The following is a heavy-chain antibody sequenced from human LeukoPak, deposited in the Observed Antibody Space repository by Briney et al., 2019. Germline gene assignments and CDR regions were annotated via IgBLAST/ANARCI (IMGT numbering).Heavy chain of an antibody. CDR1: GFTFSDYY. CDR2: ISSSGSTI. J-gene: IGHJ4*02. Sequence: TGGSLRLSCAASGFTFSDYYMSWIRQAPGKGLEWVSYISSSGSTIYYADSVKGRFTISRDNAKNSLYLQMNSLRAEDTAVYYCAREVNYGARLGDYWGQGTLVTVSS. V-gene: IGHV3-11*01. CDR3: AREVNYGARLGDY. D-gene: IGHD4-17*01.